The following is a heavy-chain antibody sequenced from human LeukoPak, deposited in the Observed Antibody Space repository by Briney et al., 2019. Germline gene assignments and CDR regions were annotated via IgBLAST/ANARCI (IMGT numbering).Heavy chain of an antibody. CDR1: GGSISSSSYY. V-gene: IGHV4-39*01. D-gene: IGHD2-2*01. J-gene: IGHJ4*02. CDR3: ARHRSDIVVVPAAVDC. CDR2: IYYSGST. Sequence: SETLSLTCTVSGGSISSSSYYWGWIRQPPGKGLEWIGSIYYSGSTYYNPSLKSRVTISVDTSKNQFSLKLSSVTAADTAVYYCARHRSDIVVVPAAVDCWGQGTLVTVSS.